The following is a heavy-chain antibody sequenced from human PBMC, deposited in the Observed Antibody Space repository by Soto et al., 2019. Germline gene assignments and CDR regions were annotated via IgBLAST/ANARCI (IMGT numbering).Heavy chain of an antibody. J-gene: IGHJ4*02. D-gene: IGHD1-1*01. CDR3: ARGQLERIFDY. CDR1: GFTFSSYS. CDR2: ISSSSSYI. V-gene: IGHV3-21*01. Sequence: EVQLVESGGGLVKPGGSLRLSCAASGFTFSSYSMNWVRQAPGKGLEWVSSISSSSSYIYYADSVKGRFTISRDNAKNSLYLQMNSLRGEDTAVYYCARGQLERIFDYWGQGTLVTVSS.